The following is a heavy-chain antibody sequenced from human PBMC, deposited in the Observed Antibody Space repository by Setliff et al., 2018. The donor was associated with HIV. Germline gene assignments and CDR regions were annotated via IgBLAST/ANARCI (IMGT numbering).Heavy chain of an antibody. V-gene: IGHV3-33*04. CDR3: ARIIAARRRGPHDFDS. CDR2: LWFDGNNR. D-gene: IGHD6-6*01. J-gene: IGHJ4*02. Sequence: GGSLRLSCAASGLNLSRYDMHWVRQAPGRGLDWLAVLWFDGNNRKYAASVKGRFTISRDNSKNTLYLQLNSLRAEDTAVYYCARIIAARRRGPHDFDSWGQGTLVTVSS. CDR1: GLNLSRYD.